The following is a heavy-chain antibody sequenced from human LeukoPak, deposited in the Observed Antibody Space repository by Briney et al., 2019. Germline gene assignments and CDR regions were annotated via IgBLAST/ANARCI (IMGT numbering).Heavy chain of an antibody. V-gene: IGHV4-59*08. CDR3: ATVVRTYYYDSSAYYGRDDYYYGMDV. D-gene: IGHD3-22*01. J-gene: IGHJ6*02. CDR1: GGSISSYY. Sequence: SETLSLTCTVSGGSISSYYWSWIRQPPGKGLEWIGYIYYSGSTNYNPSLKSRVTISVDTSKNQFSLKLSSVTAADTAVYYCATVVRTYYYDSSAYYGRDDYYYGMDVWGQGTTVTVSS. CDR2: IYYSGST.